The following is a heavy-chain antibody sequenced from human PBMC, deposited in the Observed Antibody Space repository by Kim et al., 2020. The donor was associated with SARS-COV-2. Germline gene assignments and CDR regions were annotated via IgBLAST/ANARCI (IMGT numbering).Heavy chain of an antibody. V-gene: IGHV3-21*06. CDR3: TKDRGPDGYGDYWFDS. Sequence: GGSLRLSCAASGFSFSAYTMNWVRQAPGKGLEWVSSITSRSSLYYGDSVKGRFTISRDNAKNSLYLQMNSLRAEDTAVYYCTKDRGPDGYGDYWFDSWGQGTLVTVSS. CDR1: GFSFSAYT. D-gene: IGHD4-17*01. J-gene: IGHJ5*01. CDR2: ITSRSSL.